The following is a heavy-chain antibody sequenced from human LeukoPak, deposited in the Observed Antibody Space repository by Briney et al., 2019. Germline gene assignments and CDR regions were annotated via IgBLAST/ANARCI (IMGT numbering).Heavy chain of an antibody. CDR1: GYTFSTYG. V-gene: IGHV1-18*01. Sequence: ASVKVSCKASGYTFSTYGISWVRQAPGQGLEWMGWISAYNGNTNYAQKLQGRVTMTTDTSTSTAYMELRSLRSDDTAVYYCARDSPARYCSSTSCWYYFDYWGQGTLVTVSS. CDR2: ISAYNGNT. J-gene: IGHJ4*02. CDR3: ARDSPARYCSSTSCWYYFDY. D-gene: IGHD2-2*01.